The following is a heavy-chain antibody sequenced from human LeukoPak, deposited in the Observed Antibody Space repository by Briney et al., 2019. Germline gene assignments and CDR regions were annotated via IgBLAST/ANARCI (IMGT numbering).Heavy chain of an antibody. CDR3: ARALPVRAFDI. CDR1: GYSISSGYY. D-gene: IGHD2-15*01. V-gene: IGHV4-38-2*02. CDR2: IYNSGST. J-gene: IGHJ3*02. Sequence: SETLSLTCTLSGYSISSGYYWGWIRQAPGKGLEWIGSIYNSGSTNYNPSLKSRVTISVDTSKNQFSLKLSSVTAADTAVYYCARALPVRAFDIWGQGTMVTVSS.